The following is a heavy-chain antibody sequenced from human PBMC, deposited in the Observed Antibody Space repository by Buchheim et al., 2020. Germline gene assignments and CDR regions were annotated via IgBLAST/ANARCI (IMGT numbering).Heavy chain of an antibody. CDR1: GLSFKNYG. Sequence: QVRLVESGGGVVQPGRSLRLSCEVSGLSFKNYGMHWVRQAPGKGLEWLGLISYLGNDKFYADSVKGRFTMSRDTPKNTMYLHLNSLGPEDTALYYCANGPCSGGNYSPDEDFQYWGQGTL. V-gene: IGHV3-30*18. J-gene: IGHJ1*01. CDR2: ISYLGNDK. D-gene: IGHD1-7*01. CDR3: ANGPCSGGNYSPDEDFQY.